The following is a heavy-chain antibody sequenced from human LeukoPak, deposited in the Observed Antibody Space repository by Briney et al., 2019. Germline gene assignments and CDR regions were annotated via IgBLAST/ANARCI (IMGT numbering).Heavy chain of an antibody. Sequence: PGGSLRLSCAASEFTFSNAWMSWVRQAPGKGLEWDGRIKSKTDGGTTDYAAPAKGRFTISRDDSKNTLYLQMNSLKTEDTAVYYCTRPEYYGSGSYYDYWGQGALVTVSS. J-gene: IGHJ4*02. D-gene: IGHD3-10*01. CDR1: EFTFSNAW. CDR3: TRPEYYGSGSYYDY. V-gene: IGHV3-15*01. CDR2: IKSKTDGGTT.